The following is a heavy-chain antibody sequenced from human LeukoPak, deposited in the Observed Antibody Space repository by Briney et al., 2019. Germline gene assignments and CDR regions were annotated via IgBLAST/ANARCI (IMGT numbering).Heavy chain of an antibody. V-gene: IGHV1-3*01. D-gene: IGHD3-22*01. J-gene: IGHJ4*02. Sequence: GASVKVSCKASGYTFTSYGISWVRQAPGQRLEWMGWINAGNGNTKYSQKFQGRVTITRDTSASTAYMELSSLRSEDTAVYYCAREMTTYYYDSSGYYGYYFDYWGQGTLVTVSS. CDR1: GYTFTSYG. CDR2: INAGNGNT. CDR3: AREMTTYYYDSSGYYGYYFDY.